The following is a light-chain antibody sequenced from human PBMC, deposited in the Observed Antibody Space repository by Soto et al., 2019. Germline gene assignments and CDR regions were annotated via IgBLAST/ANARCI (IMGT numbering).Light chain of an antibody. J-gene: IGLJ2*01. V-gene: IGLV1-40*01. CDR3: QSSDSSLSGSV. CDR2: ANS. Sequence: QPVLTQPPSVSGAPGQRVTISCTGSSSNIGANSDVHWYQQLPGTAPKLLIYANSNRPSGVPDRFSGSKSGTSASLAITGLQAEDEADYYCQSSDSSLSGSVFGGGTKLTVL. CDR1: SSNIGANSD.